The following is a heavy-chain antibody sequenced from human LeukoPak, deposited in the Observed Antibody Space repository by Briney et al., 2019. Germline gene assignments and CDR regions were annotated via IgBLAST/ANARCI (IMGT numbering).Heavy chain of an antibody. J-gene: IGHJ4*02. D-gene: IGHD5-18*01. Sequence: GGSLRLSCAASGFTMSHYGVSWVRQAPGKGLEWVSAISGSGGSTYYADSVKGRFTISRDNSKNTLYLQMNSLRAEDTAVYYCAMDSYGYPFYFDYWGQGTLVTVSS. CDR1: GFTMSHYG. CDR3: AMDSYGYPFYFDY. CDR2: ISGSGGST. V-gene: IGHV3-23*01.